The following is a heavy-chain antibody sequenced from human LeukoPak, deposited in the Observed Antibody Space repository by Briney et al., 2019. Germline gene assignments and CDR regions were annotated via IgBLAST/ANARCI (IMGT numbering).Heavy chain of an antibody. CDR2: INPNSGGT. CDR3: AREMAAADLDY. CDR1: GYTFTGYY. Sequence: ASVKVFCKASGYTFTGYYIHWVRQAPGQGLEWMGWINPNSGGTNYAQKFQGRVTMTRDTSISTAYMELSRLRSDDTAVYYCAREMAAADLDYWGQGTLVTVSS. V-gene: IGHV1-2*02. J-gene: IGHJ4*02. D-gene: IGHD6-13*01.